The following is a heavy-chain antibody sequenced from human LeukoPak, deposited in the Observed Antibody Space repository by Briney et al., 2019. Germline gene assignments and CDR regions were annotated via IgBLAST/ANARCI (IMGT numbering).Heavy chain of an antibody. CDR1: AYSFGDYG. J-gene: IGHJ4*02. Sequence: SVKVSCKASAYSFGDYGFSWVRQAPGQGLEWLGWISAYNGNRNYAQKVEGRVTMTTDTSTSTAYLELRGLRPDDTAVYYCARDDSGAKVDIDYWGQGTLLIVSS. D-gene: IGHD5-12*01. CDR2: ISAYNGNR. V-gene: IGHV1-18*01. CDR3: ARDDSGAKVDIDY.